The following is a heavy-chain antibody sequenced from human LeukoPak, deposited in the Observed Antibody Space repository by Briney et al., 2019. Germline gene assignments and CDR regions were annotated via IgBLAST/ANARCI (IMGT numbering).Heavy chain of an antibody. J-gene: IGHJ4*02. CDR3: ARGTSGSKTIDY. CDR2: ISSSSSYI. V-gene: IGHV3-21*01. Sequence: GGSLRLSCAASGFTFSDHIMNWVRQAPGKGLEWVSSISSSSSYIYYADSVKGRFTISRDNAKNSLYLQMNSLRAEDTAVYYCARGTSGSKTIDYWGQGTLVTVSS. D-gene: IGHD1-26*01. CDR1: GFTFSDHI.